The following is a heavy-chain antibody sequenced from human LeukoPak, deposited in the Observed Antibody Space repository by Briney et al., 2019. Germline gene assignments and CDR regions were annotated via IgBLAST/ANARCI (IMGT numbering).Heavy chain of an antibody. CDR1: GGTFSSYA. Sequence: SVTVSCTASGGTFSSYAISWVRQAPGQGLEWMEGIIPIFGTANYAQKFQGRVTITADESTSTAYMELSSLRSEDTAVYYCARGGGYYDSSGERDAFDIWGQGTMVTVSS. V-gene: IGHV1-69*13. D-gene: IGHD3-22*01. J-gene: IGHJ3*02. CDR2: IIPIFGTA. CDR3: ARGGGYYDSSGERDAFDI.